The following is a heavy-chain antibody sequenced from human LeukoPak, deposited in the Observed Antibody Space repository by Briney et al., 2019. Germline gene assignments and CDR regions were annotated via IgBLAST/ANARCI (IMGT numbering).Heavy chain of an antibody. J-gene: IGHJ4*02. CDR2: ISDSGGST. CDR3: AKVGPGYTYGYVVDY. V-gene: IGHV3-23*01. Sequence: GGSLRLSCAASGFTFSSYSMNWVRQAPGKGLEWVSAISDSGGSTYYADSVKGWFTISRDNSKNTLYLQMNSLRAEDTAVYYCAKVGPGYTYGYVVDYWGQGTLVTVSS. CDR1: GFTFSSYS. D-gene: IGHD5-18*01.